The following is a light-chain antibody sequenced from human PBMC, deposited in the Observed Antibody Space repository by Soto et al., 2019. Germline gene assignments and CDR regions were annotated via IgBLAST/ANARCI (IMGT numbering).Light chain of an antibody. CDR3: HQSYYRPCT. CDR2: GAS. CDR1: QSVSSS. Sequence: EIVMTQSPDTLSVSPGERASLACRASQSVSSSLAWYQQKPGQAPRLLIFGASTRATGIPARFSGSGSGTAFTLPISSLQSEDFALYHGHQSYYRPCTFGQGTKVDIK. V-gene: IGKV3-15*01. J-gene: IGKJ1*01.